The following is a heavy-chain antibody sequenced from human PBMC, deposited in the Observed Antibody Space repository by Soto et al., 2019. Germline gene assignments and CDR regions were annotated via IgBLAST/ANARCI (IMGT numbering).Heavy chain of an antibody. CDR3: ARYLVENCGCDFFSAFDI. V-gene: IGHV3-48*02. Sequence: GGSLRLSCAASGFTFSSYSMNWVRQAPGKGLEWVSYISSSSSTIYYADSVKGRFTISRDNAKNSLYLQMNSLRDEDTAVYCFARYLVENCGCDFFSAFDIWGQGTMVTVSS. CDR1: GFTFSSYS. J-gene: IGHJ3*02. D-gene: IGHD2-21*02. CDR2: ISSSSSTI.